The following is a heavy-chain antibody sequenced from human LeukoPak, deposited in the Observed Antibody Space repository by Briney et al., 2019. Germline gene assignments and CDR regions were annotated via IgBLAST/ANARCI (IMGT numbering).Heavy chain of an antibody. CDR2: IYYSGST. J-gene: IGHJ6*02. D-gene: IGHD6-19*01. CDR1: GGSISSYY. CDR3: ARGIAVAGTSNYYYGMDV. V-gene: IGHV4-59*01. Sequence: SETLSLTCTVSGGSISSYYWSWIRQPPGKGLEWIGYIYYSGSTNYNPSLKSRVTISVDTSKNQFSLKLSSVTAADTAVYYCARGIAVAGTSNYYYGMDVWGQGTTVTVSS.